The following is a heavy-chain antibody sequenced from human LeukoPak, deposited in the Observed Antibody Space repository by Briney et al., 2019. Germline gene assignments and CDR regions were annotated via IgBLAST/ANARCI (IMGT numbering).Heavy chain of an antibody. V-gene: IGHV3-7*01. CDR1: GFTFSSYW. Sequence: GGSLRLSCAASGFTFSSYWMSWVRQAPGKGLEWVANIKQDGSEKYYVDSVKGRFTISRDNSKNTLYLQMNSLRAEDTAVYYCARVGSYGVYYYYGMDVWGQGTTVTVSS. D-gene: IGHD5-18*01. CDR2: IKQDGSEK. J-gene: IGHJ6*02. CDR3: ARVGSYGVYYYYGMDV.